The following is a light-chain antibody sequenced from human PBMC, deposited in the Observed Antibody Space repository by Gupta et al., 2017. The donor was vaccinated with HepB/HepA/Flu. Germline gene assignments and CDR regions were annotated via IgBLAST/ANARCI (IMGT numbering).Light chain of an antibody. J-gene: IGLJ1*01. CDR2: DVS. V-gene: IGLV2-14*03. CDR3: SSYTSGSILYV. Sequence: QSALTQPASVSGSPGQSITISCTGTSSDVGGYNFVSWYQHHPGKAPKFIIYDVSSRPSGVSNRFSGSSLTISGLQAEDEADYYCSSYTSGSILYVFGTGTKVTVL. CDR1: SSDVGGYNF.